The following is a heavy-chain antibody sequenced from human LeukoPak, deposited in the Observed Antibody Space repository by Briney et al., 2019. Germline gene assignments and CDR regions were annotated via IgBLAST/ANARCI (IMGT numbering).Heavy chain of an antibody. CDR2: IIPIFGTA. V-gene: IGHV1-69*13. Sequence: SVKVSCKASGYTFTNYYMHWVRQAPGQGLEWMGGIIPIFGTANYAQKFQGRVTITADESTSTAYMELSSLRSEDTAVYYCASGAGSGSLLYYYYMDVWGKGTTVTISS. CDR1: GYTFTNYY. CDR3: ASGAGSGSLLYYYYMDV. D-gene: IGHD1-26*01. J-gene: IGHJ6*03.